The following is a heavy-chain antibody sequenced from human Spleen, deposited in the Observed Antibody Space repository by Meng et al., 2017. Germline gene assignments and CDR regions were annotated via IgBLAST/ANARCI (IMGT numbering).Heavy chain of an antibody. CDR2: IDPKSGDT. D-gene: IGHD6-13*01. J-gene: IGHJ4*02. Sequence: GRRGAPGAEVKRRWAPWTVLSKPSGYNFPDYWLHWGRRAPGQGLEWMGRIDPKSGDTHYAQRFQGRVTMTGDTSISTAYMELSGLRSDDTAMYYCARDEDISAAGYLLGDFWGQGTLVTVSS. V-gene: IGHV1-2*06. CDR3: ARDEDISAAGYLLGDF. CDR1: GYNFPDYW.